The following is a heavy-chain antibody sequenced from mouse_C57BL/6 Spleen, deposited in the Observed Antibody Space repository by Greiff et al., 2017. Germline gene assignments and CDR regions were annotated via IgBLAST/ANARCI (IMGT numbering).Heavy chain of an antibody. V-gene: IGHV1-64*01. CDR3: ARALYDGYHFDY. D-gene: IGHD2-3*01. J-gene: IGHJ2*01. Sequence: VQLQESGAELVKPGASVKLSCKASGYTFTSYWMHWVKQRPGQGLEWIGMIHPNSGSTNYNEKFKSKATLTVDKSSSTAYMQLSSLTSEDSAVYYCARALYDGYHFDYWGQGTTLTVSS. CDR2: IHPNSGST. CDR1: GYTFTSYW.